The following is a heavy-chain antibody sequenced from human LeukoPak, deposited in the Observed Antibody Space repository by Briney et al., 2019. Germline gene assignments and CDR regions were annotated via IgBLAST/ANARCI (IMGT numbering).Heavy chain of an antibody. Sequence: ASVKVSCKASGYTFTGYYMHWVRQAPGQGLEWMGWINPNSGGTNYAQKFQGRVTMTRDTPISTAYMELSRLRSDDTAVYYCARDSEPQLPIAVAGTGLFDYWGQGTLVTVSS. CDR3: ARDSEPQLPIAVAGTGLFDY. J-gene: IGHJ4*02. V-gene: IGHV1-2*02. CDR2: INPNSGGT. CDR1: GYTFTGYY. D-gene: IGHD6-19*01.